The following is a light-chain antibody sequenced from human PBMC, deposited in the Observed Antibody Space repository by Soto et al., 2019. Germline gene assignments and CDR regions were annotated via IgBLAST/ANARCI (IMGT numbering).Light chain of an antibody. Sequence: EIVMTQSPATLSVSPGETATLSCRASQSVADNLAWYQQKLGQAPRLLIYGASTRATDIPGRFSGSGSGTDFSLTITSLRPEDFAVYYCQQYKQWPPLTFGGGKKVQIK. V-gene: IGKV3-15*01. J-gene: IGKJ4*01. CDR1: QSVADN. CDR3: QQYKQWPPLT. CDR2: GAS.